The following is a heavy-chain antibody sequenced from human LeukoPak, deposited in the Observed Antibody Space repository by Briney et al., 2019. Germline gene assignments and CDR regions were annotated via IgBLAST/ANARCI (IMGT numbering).Heavy chain of an antibody. CDR1: GFTFGSYS. J-gene: IGHJ4*02. V-gene: IGHV3-21*01. D-gene: IGHD6-13*01. CDR3: ARIIAAAGPYYFDY. CDR2: ISSSSSYI. Sequence: PGGSLRLSCAASGFTFGSYSMNWVRQAPGKGLEWVSSISSSSSYIYYADSVKGRFTISRDNAKNSLYLQMNSLRAEDTAVYYCARIIAAAGPYYFDYWGQGTLVTVSS.